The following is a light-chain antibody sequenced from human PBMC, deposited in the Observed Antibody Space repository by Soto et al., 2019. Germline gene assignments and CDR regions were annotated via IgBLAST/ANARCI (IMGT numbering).Light chain of an antibody. CDR2: VAS. CDR3: QQYNNWPLT. J-gene: IGKJ4*01. V-gene: IGKV3-15*01. CDR1: QSVSSN. Sequence: LTRSPGTLSLSPGERATLSCRASQSVSSNLAGYQQKPGQAPRLLIYVASTRATGIPARFSGSGSGTEFTLTISSLQSEDFAVYYCQQYNNWPLTFGGGTKVDNK.